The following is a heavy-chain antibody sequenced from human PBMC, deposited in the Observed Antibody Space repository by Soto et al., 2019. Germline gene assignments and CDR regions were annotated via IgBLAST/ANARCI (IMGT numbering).Heavy chain of an antibody. Sequence: EVQLLESGGGLVQPGGSLRLSCAASGFTFSSYAMSWVRQAPGKGLEWVSAISGSGGSTYYADSVKGRFTISRDNSKNTLYLQMNSLRAEDTAVYYCAKGGEGLLWFGELLTHAFDIWGQGTMVTVSS. CDR3: AKGGEGLLWFGELLTHAFDI. J-gene: IGHJ3*02. D-gene: IGHD3-10*01. CDR2: ISGSGGST. CDR1: GFTFSSYA. V-gene: IGHV3-23*01.